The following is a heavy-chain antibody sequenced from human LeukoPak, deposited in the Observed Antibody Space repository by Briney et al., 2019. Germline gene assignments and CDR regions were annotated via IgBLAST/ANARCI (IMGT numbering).Heavy chain of an antibody. CDR3: ARSNLYYYMDV. V-gene: IGHV4-34*01. CDR2: INHSGST. J-gene: IGHJ6*03. Sequence: SETLSLTCAVYGGSFSGYYWSWIRQPPGKGLEWIGEINHSGSTNYNPSLKSRVTISVDTSKNQFSLKLSSVAAADTAVYYCARSNLYYYMDVWGKGTTVTISS. CDR1: GGSFSGYY.